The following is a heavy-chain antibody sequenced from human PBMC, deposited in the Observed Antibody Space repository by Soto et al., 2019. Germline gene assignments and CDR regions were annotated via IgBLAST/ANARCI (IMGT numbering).Heavy chain of an antibody. D-gene: IGHD3-10*01. CDR2: LYNSGST. J-gene: IGHJ4*02. CDR3: ARGPIQRLPMVRGVITAGYDS. Sequence: PSETLSLTCTVSGGSIRSYYWSWIRQAPGKGLEWIGYLYNSGSTVYNPSLKSRVTISVDTSKNQFSLKLTSVTAADTAVYYCARGPIQRLPMVRGVITAGYDSWGQGTLVTVSS. V-gene: IGHV4-59*12. CDR1: GGSIRSYY.